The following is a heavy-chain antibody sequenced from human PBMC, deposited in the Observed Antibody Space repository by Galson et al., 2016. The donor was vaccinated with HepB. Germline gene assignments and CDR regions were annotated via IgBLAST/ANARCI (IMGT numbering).Heavy chain of an antibody. CDR3: ASGYDFDVGSY. CDR2: IAHHGGSI. CDR1: GLAF. D-gene: IGHD5-12*01. V-gene: IGHV3-33*05. Sequence: SLRLSCAASGLAFMHWVRQAPGKGLEWVAVIAHHGGSIYYADSVKGRFTISRDNAKNSLYLQMNSLRAEDTAVYYCASGYDFDVGSYWGPGTLVTVSS. J-gene: IGHJ4*02.